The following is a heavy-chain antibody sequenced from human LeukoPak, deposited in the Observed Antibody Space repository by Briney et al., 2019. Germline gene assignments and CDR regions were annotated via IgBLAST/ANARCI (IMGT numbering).Heavy chain of an antibody. CDR3: AKDHNWNVPMGY. CDR1: GFTVSSNY. D-gene: IGHD1-20*01. CDR2: IRYDGSNK. V-gene: IGHV3-30*02. J-gene: IGHJ4*02. Sequence: GGSLRLSCAASGFTVSSNYMSWVRQAPGKGLEWVAFIRYDGSNKYYADSVKGRFTISRDNSKNTLYLQMNSLRAEDTAVYYCAKDHNWNVPMGYWGQGTLVTVSS.